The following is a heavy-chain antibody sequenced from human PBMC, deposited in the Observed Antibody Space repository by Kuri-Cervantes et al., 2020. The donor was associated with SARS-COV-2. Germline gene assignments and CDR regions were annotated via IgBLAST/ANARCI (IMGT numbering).Heavy chain of an antibody. CDR3: ARGGSMIVVRRYFDY. Sequence: SETLSLTCAVYGGSFSGYYRSWIRQPPGKGLEWIGEINHSGSTNYNPSLKSRVTISVDTSKNQFSLKLSSVTAADTAVYYCARGGSMIVVRRYFDYWGQGTLVTVSS. CDR2: INHSGST. D-gene: IGHD3-22*01. V-gene: IGHV4-34*01. CDR1: GGSFSGYY. J-gene: IGHJ4*02.